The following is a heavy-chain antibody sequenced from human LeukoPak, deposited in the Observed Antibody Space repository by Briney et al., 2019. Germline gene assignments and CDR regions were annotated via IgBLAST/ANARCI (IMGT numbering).Heavy chain of an antibody. Sequence: SETLSLTCTVSGGSVSSGSYYWSWIRQPPGKGLEWIGYIYYSASTNYNPSLKSRVTISVDTSNNQFSLKLSSVTAADTAVYYCARDYFRGSYFPYYFDYWGQGTLVTVSS. J-gene: IGHJ4*02. V-gene: IGHV4-61*01. CDR3: ARDYFRGSYFPYYFDY. D-gene: IGHD1-26*01. CDR2: IYYSAST. CDR1: GGSVSSGSYY.